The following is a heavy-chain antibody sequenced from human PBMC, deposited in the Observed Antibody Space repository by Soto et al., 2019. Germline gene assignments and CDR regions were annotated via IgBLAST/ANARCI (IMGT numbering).Heavy chain of an antibody. V-gene: IGHV3-23*01. CDR1: GFTFSSYA. CDR3: AKDHCSGASCYNGMDV. Sequence: ELQLLESGGGLVQPGGSLRLSCAASGFTFSSYAMTWVRQAPGKGLEWVSTISGSGDNTYYADSVKGRFTISIDNSKNPLYLQMNSVRAEDTAVYYCAKDHCSGASCYNGMDVWGQGTTVTVSS. D-gene: IGHD2-2*02. J-gene: IGHJ6*02. CDR2: ISGSGDNT.